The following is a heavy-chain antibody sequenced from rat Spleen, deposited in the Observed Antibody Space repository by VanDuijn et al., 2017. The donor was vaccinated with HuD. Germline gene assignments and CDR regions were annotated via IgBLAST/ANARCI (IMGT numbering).Heavy chain of an antibody. Sequence: EVQLVESGGGLVQPGRSLKLSCAASGFTFSNYGMAWVRQAPTKGLEWVATISYDGSSTYYLDSVKGRFSISRDNSNSTLYLQLDSLRSEDTATYYCTTDTFYDGTYYPGGFDYWGQGVMVTVSS. V-gene: IGHV5-29*01. J-gene: IGHJ2*01. CDR3: TTDTFYDGTYYPGGFDY. CDR1: GFTFSNYG. D-gene: IGHD1-12*02. CDR2: ISYDGSST.